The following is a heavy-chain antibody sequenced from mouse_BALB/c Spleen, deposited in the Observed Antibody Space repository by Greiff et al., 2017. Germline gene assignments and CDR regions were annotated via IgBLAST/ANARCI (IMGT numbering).Heavy chain of an antibody. D-gene: IGHD2-14*01. CDR3: ARDGRYGDAMDY. Sequence: EVKLEESGGGLVQPGGSLRLSCATSGFTFTDYYMSWVRQPPGKALEWLGFIRNKANGYTTEYSASVKGRFTISRDNSQSILYLQMNTLRAEDSATYYCARDGRYGDAMDYWGQGTSVTVSS. CDR2: IRNKANGYTT. J-gene: IGHJ4*01. CDR1: GFTFTDYY. V-gene: IGHV7-3*02.